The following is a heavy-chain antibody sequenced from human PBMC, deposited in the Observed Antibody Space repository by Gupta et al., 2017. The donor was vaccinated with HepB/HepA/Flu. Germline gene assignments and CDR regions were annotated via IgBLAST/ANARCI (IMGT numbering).Heavy chain of an antibody. J-gene: IGHJ6*02. CDR3: ARADGGYCSTTSCYYYYAMDV. CDR1: GFTFSSYG. Sequence: EVQLVESGGGLVKPGGSLRLSCAASGFTFSSYGMTWVRQXPGRGLEWVASISSSTTYIYYADSVKGRFTISRDNANNALYLQMNSLRAEDTAVYYCARADGGYCSTTSCYYYYAMDVWGQGTSVTVSS. D-gene: IGHD2-2*03. V-gene: IGHV3-21*01. CDR2: ISSSTTYI.